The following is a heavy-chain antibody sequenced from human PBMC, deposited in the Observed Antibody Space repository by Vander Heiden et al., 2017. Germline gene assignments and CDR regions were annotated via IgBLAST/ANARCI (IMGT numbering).Heavy chain of an antibody. Sequence: EVQLVESGGGLVKPGRSLRLSCTASGFTFGDYAMSWFRQAPGKGLEWVGFIRSKAYGGTTEYAAAVKGRFTISRDDSKSIAYLQMNRMKTEDTAVYYCSRGDCWSGYYSDYWGQGTLVTVSS. V-gene: IGHV3-49*05. CDR2: IRSKAYGGTT. CDR1: GFTFGDYA. J-gene: IGHJ4*02. CDR3: SRGDCWSGYYSDY. D-gene: IGHD3-3*01.